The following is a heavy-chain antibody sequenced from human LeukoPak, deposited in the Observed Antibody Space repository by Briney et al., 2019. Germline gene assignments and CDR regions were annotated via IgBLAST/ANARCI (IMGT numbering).Heavy chain of an antibody. CDR3: ARDWAVVPAAMPYYYYGMDV. CDR2: MSSSTVYK. D-gene: IGHD2-2*01. J-gene: IGHJ6*02. Sequence: PGGSLRLSCAASGFTFSNYSINWVRQAPGKGLEWVSSMSSSTVYKYYADSVKGRFTISRDNAKNSLYLQMKSLRAEDTAVYYCARDWAVVPAAMPYYYYGMDVWGQGTTVTVSS. V-gene: IGHV3-21*01. CDR1: GFTFSNYS.